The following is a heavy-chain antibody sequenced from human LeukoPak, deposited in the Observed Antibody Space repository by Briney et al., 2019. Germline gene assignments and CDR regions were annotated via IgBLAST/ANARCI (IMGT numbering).Heavy chain of an antibody. J-gene: IGHJ4*02. D-gene: IGHD3-22*01. CDR3: ARRVVARYYFDY. V-gene: IGHV3-74*01. CDR1: GFTFSSYW. CDR2: INSDGSST. Sequence: PGGSLRLSCAASGFTFSSYWMHWVRQAPGKGLVWVSRINSDGSSTSYADSVKGRFTISRDNAKNTLYLQMNSLRAEDTAVYYCARRVVARYYFDYWGQGTLVTVSS.